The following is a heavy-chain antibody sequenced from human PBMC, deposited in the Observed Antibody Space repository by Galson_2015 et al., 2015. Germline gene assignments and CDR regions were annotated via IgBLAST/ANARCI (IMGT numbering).Heavy chain of an antibody. CDR3: GSGQPIYGDYVGYYSYDYMDV. CDR1: GFTFSNAW. J-gene: IGHJ6*03. D-gene: IGHD4-17*01. Sequence: SLRLSCAASGFTFSNAWMRWVRQAPGKGLEWVGRIKSKTDGGTTAYAAPVKGRFTISRDDSKNTLYLQMNSLKTEDTAVYYCGSGQPIYGDYVGYYSYDYMDVSSKGTTVAVSS. CDR2: IKSKTDGGTT. V-gene: IGHV3-15*01.